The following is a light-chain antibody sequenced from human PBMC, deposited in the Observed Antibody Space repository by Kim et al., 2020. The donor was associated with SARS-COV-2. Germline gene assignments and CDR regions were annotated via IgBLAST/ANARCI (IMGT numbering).Light chain of an antibody. CDR2: STN. CDR3: GTWDDSLNVWV. J-gene: IGLJ3*02. CDR1: SSNIGRTT. V-gene: IGLV1-44*01. Sequence: ELTQPPSASGTPGQRVTISCSGSSSNIGRTTVNWYQQLPGTAPNLLIYSTNKRPSGVPDRFSGSKSGTSASLAISGLQPEDEADYYCGTWDDSLNVWV.